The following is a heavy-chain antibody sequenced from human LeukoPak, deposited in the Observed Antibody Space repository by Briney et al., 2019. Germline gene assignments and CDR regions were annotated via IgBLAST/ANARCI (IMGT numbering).Heavy chain of an antibody. Sequence: GGSLRLSCAASGFTFSSYAVSWVRQAPGKGLEWVSAISAHGDSTYYADSVEGRFTISRDNSKNTLYLQMNSLRAEDTALYYCARGAYGDYDYWGQGTLVTVSS. J-gene: IGHJ4*02. CDR3: ARGAYGDYDY. CDR2: ISAHGDST. CDR1: GFTFSSYA. V-gene: IGHV3-23*01. D-gene: IGHD4-17*01.